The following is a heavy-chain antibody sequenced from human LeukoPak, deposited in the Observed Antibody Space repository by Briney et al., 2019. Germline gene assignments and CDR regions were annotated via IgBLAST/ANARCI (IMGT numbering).Heavy chain of an antibody. Sequence: KPSETLSLTCIVSGDSISSSSSYWGWIRQPPGKGLEWIGSIYYSGSTYYNPSLKSRVTISVDTSKNQFSLKLSSVTAADTAVYYCARDLTMIVVVPDYDYWGQGTLVTVSS. CDR2: IYYSGST. CDR1: GDSISSSSSY. D-gene: IGHD3-22*01. V-gene: IGHV4-39*07. J-gene: IGHJ4*02. CDR3: ARDLTMIVVVPDYDY.